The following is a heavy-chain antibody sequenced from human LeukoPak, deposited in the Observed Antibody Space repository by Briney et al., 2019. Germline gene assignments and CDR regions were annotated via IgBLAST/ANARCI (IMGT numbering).Heavy chain of an antibody. D-gene: IGHD6-19*01. CDR3: ARSPVPGIDY. V-gene: IGHV3-15*01. CDR2: IKSNTHGGTT. CDR1: GFTVSSNY. J-gene: IGHJ4*02. Sequence: PGVTLRLSCAASGFTVSSNYMSWVRQAPGKGLDWGGRIKSNTHGGTTDYAAHVKGRFTISRDNSKSTLYLQMSSLKSEDTAVYYCARSPVPGIDYWGQGTLVTVSS.